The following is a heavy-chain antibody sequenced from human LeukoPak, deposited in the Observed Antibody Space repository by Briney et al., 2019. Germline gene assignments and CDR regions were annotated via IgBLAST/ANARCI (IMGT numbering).Heavy chain of an antibody. D-gene: IGHD2-2*02. CDR3: ARVPLTNVYPNAFDI. CDR1: GGSISSSDYY. V-gene: IGHV4-39*07. CDR2: IYYSGNT. J-gene: IGHJ3*02. Sequence: SETLSLTCTVSGGSISSSDYYWGWIRQPPGKGLEWIGSIYYSGNTYYNPSLKSRLTISVDTSKNQFSLKLSSVTAADTAVYYCARVPLTNVYPNAFDIWGQGTMVTVSS.